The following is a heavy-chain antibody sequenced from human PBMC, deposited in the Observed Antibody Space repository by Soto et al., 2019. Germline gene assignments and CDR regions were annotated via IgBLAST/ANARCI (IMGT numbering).Heavy chain of an antibody. V-gene: IGHV3-23*01. D-gene: IGHD3-3*01. J-gene: IGHJ5*02. Sequence: LRLSCAASGFNFYNYAMTWVRQAPGKGLEWVSGISGDGTRTYYGDSVKGRFTISRDNSKNTVFLQMNSLRAEDTALYYCVKDLRPNRGWFGPWGQGTRVTVSS. CDR3: VKDLRPNRGWFGP. CDR1: GFNFYNYA. CDR2: ISGDGTRT.